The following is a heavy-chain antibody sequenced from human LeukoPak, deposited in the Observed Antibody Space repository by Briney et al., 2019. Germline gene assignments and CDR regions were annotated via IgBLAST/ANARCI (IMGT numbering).Heavy chain of an antibody. Sequence: GESLKISCQGSGYSFTSYWIGWVRQMPGKGLEWMGIIYPGDSDTRYSPSFQGQVTISADKSISTAYLQWSSLKASDTAMYYCASGGFGELYQPYYFDYWGQGTLVTVSS. V-gene: IGHV5-51*01. J-gene: IGHJ4*02. CDR1: GYSFTSYW. CDR2: IYPGDSDT. D-gene: IGHD3-10*01. CDR3: ASGGFGELYQPYYFDY.